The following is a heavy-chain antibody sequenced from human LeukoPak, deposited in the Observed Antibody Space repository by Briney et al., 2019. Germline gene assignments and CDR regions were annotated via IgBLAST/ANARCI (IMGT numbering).Heavy chain of an antibody. J-gene: IGHJ4*02. V-gene: IGHV3-23*01. CDR2: ISGSGGST. CDR3: AKVPPRIAGDAGFFDY. D-gene: IGHD7-27*01. Sequence: GGSLRLSCAASGFTFSSYAMSWVRQAPGKGLEWVSAISGSGGSTYYADSVKGRFTISRDNSKNTLYLQMNSLRAEDTAVYYCAKVPPRIAGDAGFFDYWGQGTLVTVSS. CDR1: GFTFSSYA.